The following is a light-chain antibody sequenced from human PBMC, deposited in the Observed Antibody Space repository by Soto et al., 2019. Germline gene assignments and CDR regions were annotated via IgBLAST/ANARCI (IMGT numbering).Light chain of an antibody. V-gene: IGLV2-23*02. Sequence: QSALTQPASVSGSPGQSITISCTGTSSDIGSYERVSWYQWHPGKAPKLMIYEDYRRPSGISNRFSGSKSGYTASLTISGLQAEDEADYYCCSYAGSSIFVVFGGGTKL. J-gene: IGLJ2*01. CDR1: SSDIGSYER. CDR3: CSYAGSSIFVV. CDR2: EDY.